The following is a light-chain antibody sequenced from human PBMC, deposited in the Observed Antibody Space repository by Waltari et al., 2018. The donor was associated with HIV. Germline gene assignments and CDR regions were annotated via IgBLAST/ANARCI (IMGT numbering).Light chain of an antibody. Sequence: EIVLTPSPATLSVSPGETATLSCRACQSVNNNLAWYQQKPGQAPRLLISCASTRATGVPARFSGSGSGTDFTLTISSLQSEDFGIYYCQQYHKSPLTFGGGTKVEIK. CDR3: QQYHKSPLT. CDR2: CAS. J-gene: IGKJ4*01. CDR1: QSVNNN. V-gene: IGKV3-15*01.